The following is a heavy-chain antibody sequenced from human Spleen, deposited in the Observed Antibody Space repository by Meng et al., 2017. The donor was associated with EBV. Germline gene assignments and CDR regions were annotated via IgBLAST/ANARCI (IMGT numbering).Heavy chain of an antibody. CDR3: ARCYSVTYYSVY. CDR1: GYTFTNYG. Sequence: QVQLAQSGTVVKKPGASVKVSCKASGYTFTNYGVTWVRQAPGQGLEWMGWISGNNRNRNYAQQFQGRVSMTTDTSTNTAYMELRSLRSDDTAVYFCARCYSVTYYSVYWGQGTLVTVAS. D-gene: IGHD5/OR15-5a*01. CDR2: ISGNNRNR. V-gene: IGHV1-18*01. J-gene: IGHJ4*02.